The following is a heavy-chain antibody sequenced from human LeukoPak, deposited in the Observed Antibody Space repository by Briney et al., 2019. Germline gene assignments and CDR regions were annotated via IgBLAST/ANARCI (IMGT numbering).Heavy chain of an antibody. J-gene: IGHJ3*02. CDR3: ARSSDAYNWNYPNAFDI. CDR2: IIPILGIA. CDR1: GGTFSSYA. Sequence: GSSVKVSCKASGGTFSSYAISWVRQAPGQVLEWMGRIIPILGIANYAQKFQGRVTITADKSTSTAYMELSSLRSEDTAVYYCARSSDAYNWNYPNAFDIWGQGTMVTVSS. V-gene: IGHV1-69*04. D-gene: IGHD1-7*01.